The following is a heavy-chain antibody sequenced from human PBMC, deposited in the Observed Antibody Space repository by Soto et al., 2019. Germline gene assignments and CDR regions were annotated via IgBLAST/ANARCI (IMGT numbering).Heavy chain of an antibody. D-gene: IGHD6-25*01. Sequence: QVQLVQSGAEVKKPGASVKVSCKASGYTFTSYDINWVRQATGQGLEWMGWMNPNSGNTAYAQKFXGXVXMXXTTSISTAYMELSSLRSEDTAVYYCARETAGRFDYWGQGTLVTVSS. V-gene: IGHV1-8*01. CDR2: MNPNSGNT. CDR1: GYTFTSYD. J-gene: IGHJ4*02. CDR3: ARETAGRFDY.